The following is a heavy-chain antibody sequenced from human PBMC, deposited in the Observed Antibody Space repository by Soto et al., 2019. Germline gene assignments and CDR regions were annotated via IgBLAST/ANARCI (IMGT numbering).Heavy chain of an antibody. CDR3: ARWNSRGPQANWFAP. V-gene: IGHV2-5*02. J-gene: IGHJ5*02. CDR2: LYWDYDT. D-gene: IGHD3-22*01. CDR1: GFLLSTSGVG. Sequence: QIILKESDPTLVKLTRTLTLTCAFSGFLLSTSGVGVGRIRQSPGKALEWLAHLYWDYDTRPSPALTSRLTITRATSKNQVLLTMTNMHPVDTATYYCARWNSRGPQANWFAPWGQGTLVTVSS.